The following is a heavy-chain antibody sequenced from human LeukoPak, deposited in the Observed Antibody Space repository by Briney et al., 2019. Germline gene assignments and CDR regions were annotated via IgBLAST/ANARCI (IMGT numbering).Heavy chain of an antibody. Sequence: PGRSLRLSCAASGFTFDDYAMHWVRQAPGKGLEWVSGISWNSGSIVYADSVKGRFTNSRDNAKNSLYLQMNSLRAEDMALYYCAKDYCSSTSCYVGSWGQGTLVTVSS. CDR2: ISWNSGSI. D-gene: IGHD2-2*01. J-gene: IGHJ5*02. CDR3: AKDYCSSTSCYVGS. V-gene: IGHV3-9*03. CDR1: GFTFDDYA.